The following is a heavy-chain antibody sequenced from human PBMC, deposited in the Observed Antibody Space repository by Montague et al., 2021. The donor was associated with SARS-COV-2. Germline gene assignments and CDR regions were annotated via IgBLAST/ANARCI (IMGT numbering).Heavy chain of an antibody. D-gene: IGHD2-8*01. CDR3: ARGRPVQGSIRHFESVSSGVLDL. CDR2: INHSGTT. J-gene: IGHJ4*03. CDR1: RGSVKSYY. Sequence: SETLSLTCAVYRGSVKSYYWTWIRQAPGKGLAWIGEINHSGTTSYNPSLKSRVTMSIDASKRQFSLRLNSVSAADTAVSFCARGRPVQGSIRHFESVSSGVLDLWGPGTLVIVS. V-gene: IGHV4-34*01.